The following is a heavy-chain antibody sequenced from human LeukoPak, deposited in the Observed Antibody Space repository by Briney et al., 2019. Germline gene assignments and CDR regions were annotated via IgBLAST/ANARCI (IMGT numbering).Heavy chain of an antibody. CDR1: GFTFSDYY. CDR3: ARVGTRDYDSRARDGYYFDY. Sequence: GGSLRLSCAASGFTFSDYYMSWIRQAPGKGLEWVSYISSSGSTIYYADSVKGRFTISRDNAKNSLYLQMNSLRAEDTAVYYCARVGTRDYDSRARDGYYFDYWGQGTLVTVSS. CDR2: ISSSGSTI. J-gene: IGHJ4*02. V-gene: IGHV3-11*01. D-gene: IGHD3-22*01.